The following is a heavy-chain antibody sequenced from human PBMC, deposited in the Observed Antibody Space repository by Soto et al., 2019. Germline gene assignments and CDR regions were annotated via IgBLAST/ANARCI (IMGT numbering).Heavy chain of an antibody. V-gene: IGHV3-23*01. CDR3: AKANEAPYYDFWSGYYPVFDY. CDR2: ISGSGGST. Sequence: PGGSLRLSCAASGFTFSSYAMSWVRQAPGKGLEWVSAISGSGGSTYYADSVKGRFTISRDNSKNTLYLQMNSLRAEDTAVYYCAKANEAPYYDFWSGYYPVFDYWGQGTLVTVSS. CDR1: GFTFSSYA. D-gene: IGHD3-3*01. J-gene: IGHJ4*02.